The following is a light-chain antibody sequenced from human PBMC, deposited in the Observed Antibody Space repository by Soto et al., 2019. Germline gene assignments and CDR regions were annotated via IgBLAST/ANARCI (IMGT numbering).Light chain of an antibody. CDR1: QSISSY. J-gene: IGKJ2*01. CDR3: QQSYSTPPT. Sequence: DIQMTHSPSSLSASVGDRVTITCRASQSISSYLNWYQQKPGKAPKLLIYAAASLQSGVPSRFSGSGSVTDFTLTISSLQPEDFATYYCQQSYSTPPTFDQGTKLEIK. CDR2: AAA. V-gene: IGKV1-39*01.